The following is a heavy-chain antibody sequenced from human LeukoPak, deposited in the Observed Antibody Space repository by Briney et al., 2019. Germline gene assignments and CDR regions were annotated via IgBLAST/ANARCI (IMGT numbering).Heavy chain of an antibody. CDR3: AKDMEVVRGVIRSYYYYYGMDV. Sequence: GGSLRLSCAASGFTFSSYAMQWVRQAPGKGLEWVAVISYDGSNKYYADSVKGRFTISRDNSKNTLYLQMNSLRAEDTALYYCAKDMEVVRGVIRSYYYYYGMDVWGQGTTVTVSS. J-gene: IGHJ6*02. CDR2: ISYDGSNK. V-gene: IGHV3-30-3*02. D-gene: IGHD3-10*01. CDR1: GFTFSSYA.